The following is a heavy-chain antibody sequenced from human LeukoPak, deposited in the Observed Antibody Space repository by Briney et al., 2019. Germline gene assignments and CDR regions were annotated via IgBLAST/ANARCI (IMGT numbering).Heavy chain of an antibody. CDR2: ISGSGGST. CDR3: AKSAGWQQLGRLDY. J-gene: IGHJ4*02. Sequence: GGSLRLSCAASGFTFSSYAMSWVRQAPGKGLEGVSAISGSGGSTYYADSVKGRFTISRDNSKNTLYLQMNSLRAEDTAVYYCAKSAGWQQLGRLDYWGQGTLVTVSS. CDR1: GFTFSSYA. V-gene: IGHV3-23*01. D-gene: IGHD6-13*01.